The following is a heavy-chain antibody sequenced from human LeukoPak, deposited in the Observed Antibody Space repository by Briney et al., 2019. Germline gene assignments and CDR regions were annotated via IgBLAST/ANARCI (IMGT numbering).Heavy chain of an antibody. V-gene: IGHV1-46*01. CDR1: GYTFTSYY. Sequence: ASVKVSCTASGYTFTSYYMHWVRQAPGQGLEWMGIINPSGGSTSYAQKFQGRVTMTRDTSISTAYMELSRLRSDDTAVYYCARGREGGYYDAFDIWGQGTMVTVSS. D-gene: IGHD5-12*01. CDR2: INPSGGST. CDR3: ARGREGGYYDAFDI. J-gene: IGHJ3*02.